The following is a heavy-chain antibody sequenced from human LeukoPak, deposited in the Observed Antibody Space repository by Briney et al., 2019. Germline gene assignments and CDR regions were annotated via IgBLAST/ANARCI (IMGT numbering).Heavy chain of an antibody. V-gene: IGHV3-48*01. J-gene: IGHJ4*02. Sequence: GGSLRLSCAASGFTFSNACMNWVRQAPGKGLEWVSYISSSSSTIYYADSVKGRFTISRDNAKNSLYLQMNSLRAEDTAVYYCARDGTVTTCDYWGQGTLVTVSS. CDR3: ARDGTVTTCDY. CDR2: ISSSSSTI. D-gene: IGHD4-11*01. CDR1: GFTFSNAC.